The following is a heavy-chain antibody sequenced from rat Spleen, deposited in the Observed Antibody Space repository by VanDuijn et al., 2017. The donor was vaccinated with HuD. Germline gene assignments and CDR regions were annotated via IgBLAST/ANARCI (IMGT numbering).Heavy chain of an antibody. Sequence: EVQLVESGGGLVQPGGSLKLSCAASGFTFSNYDMAWVRQAPKKGLEWVASISTGGDDTYYRDSVKGRFTISRDDEESTLYLQMDSLRSEDTATYFCARLGGLRNWFAYWGQGVMVTVSS. V-gene: IGHV5-25*01. CDR3: ARLGGLRNWFAY. CDR2: ISTGGDDT. D-gene: IGHD4-3*01. J-gene: IGHJ2*01. CDR1: GFTFSNYD.